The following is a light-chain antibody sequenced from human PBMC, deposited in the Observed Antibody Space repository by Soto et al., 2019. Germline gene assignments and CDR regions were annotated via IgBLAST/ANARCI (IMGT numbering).Light chain of an antibody. CDR1: QSISRY. J-gene: IGKJ1*01. CDR3: QQVYSTPLT. CDR2: AAS. Sequence: DIQMTQSPSSLSVSVGDRVTITCRASQSISRYLNWYQQKPGKAPKLLMYAASSLQGGVPSRFSGSASGTDFTLTISSLHPEDFATYYCQQVYSTPLTFGQGTKVDIK. V-gene: IGKV1-39*01.